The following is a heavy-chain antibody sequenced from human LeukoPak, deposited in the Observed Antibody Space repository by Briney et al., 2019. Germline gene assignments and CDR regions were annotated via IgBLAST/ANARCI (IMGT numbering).Heavy chain of an antibody. CDR2: INSDGSST. CDR3: VRNYDSSAYPDAFDI. Sequence: GGSLRLSCAASGFTFSNSWMHWVRQAPGKGLVWISRINSDGSSTLYADSVKGRFTISRDNAKNTLYLQMNSLRADDTAVYYCVRNYDSSAYPDAFDIWGQGTMVTVSS. V-gene: IGHV3-74*01. CDR1: GFTFSNSW. J-gene: IGHJ3*02. D-gene: IGHD3-22*01.